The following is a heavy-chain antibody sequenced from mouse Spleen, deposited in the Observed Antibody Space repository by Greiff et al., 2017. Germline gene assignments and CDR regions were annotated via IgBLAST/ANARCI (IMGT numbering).Heavy chain of an antibody. Sequence: QVQLQQPGAELVKPGASVKLSCKASGYTFTSYWMHWVKQRPGQGLEWIGMIHPNSGSTNYNEKFKSKATLTVDKSSSTAYMQLSSLTSEDSAVYYCARPYYGSSTGYFDYWGQGTTLTVSS. CDR1: GYTFTSYW. V-gene: IGHV1-64*01. CDR2: IHPNSGST. J-gene: IGHJ2*01. D-gene: IGHD1-1*01. CDR3: ARPYYGSSTGYFDY.